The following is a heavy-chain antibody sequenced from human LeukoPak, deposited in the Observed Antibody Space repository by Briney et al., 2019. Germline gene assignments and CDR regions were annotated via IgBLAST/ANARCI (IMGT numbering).Heavy chain of an antibody. CDR2: INHSGST. D-gene: IGHD3-3*01. V-gene: IGHV4-34*01. Sequence: KPSETLSLTCAVYGGSFSGYYWSWIRQPPGKGLGWIGEINHSGSTNYNPSLKSRVTISVDTSKNQFSLKLSSVTAADTAVYYCARGPRYYDFWSGYQNWFDPWGQGTLVTVSS. CDR1: GGSFSGYY. J-gene: IGHJ5*02. CDR3: ARGPRYYDFWSGYQNWFDP.